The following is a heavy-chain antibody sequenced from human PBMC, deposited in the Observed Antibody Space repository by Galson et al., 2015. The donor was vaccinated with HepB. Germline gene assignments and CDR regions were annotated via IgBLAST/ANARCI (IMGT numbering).Heavy chain of an antibody. V-gene: IGHV3-33*01. J-gene: IGHJ3*02. Sequence: SLRLSCAASGFTFSSYGMHWVRQAPGKGLEWVAVIRYDGSNKYYADSVKGRFTISRDNSKNTLYLQMNSLRAEDTAVYYCARERGIVGATPLDIWGQGTMVTVSS. CDR3: ARERGIVGATPLDI. CDR2: IRYDGSNK. D-gene: IGHD1-26*01. CDR1: GFTFSSYG.